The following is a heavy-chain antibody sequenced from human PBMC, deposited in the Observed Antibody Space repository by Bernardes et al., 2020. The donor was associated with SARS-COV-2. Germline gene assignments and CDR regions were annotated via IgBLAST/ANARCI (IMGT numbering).Heavy chain of an antibody. CDR1: GITFSSHA. V-gene: IGHV3-23*01. Sequence: GSLRLSCAASGITFSSHAISWVRQAPGKGLEWVPAISGSGGSTYYADSVKGRFTISRDNSKNTLYLQMNSLKAEDTAVYYGAKDVLLPWVDVWGQGTTVTVSS. J-gene: IGHJ6*02. D-gene: IGHD2-15*01. CDR3: AKDVLLPWVDV. CDR2: ISGSGGST.